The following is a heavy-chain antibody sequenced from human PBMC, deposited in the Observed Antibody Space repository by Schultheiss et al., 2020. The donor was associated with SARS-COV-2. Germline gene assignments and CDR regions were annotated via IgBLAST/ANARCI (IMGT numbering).Heavy chain of an antibody. CDR2: IYYSGST. CDR3: AKRPFYYYGMDV. J-gene: IGHJ6*02. CDR1: GGSFSGYS. V-gene: IGHV4-34*11. Sequence: SETLSLTCALYGGSFSGYSWTWIRQPPGKGLEWIGYIYYSGSTNYNPSLKSRVTISLDTSKNQLSLNLTSVTAADTAVYYCAKRPFYYYGMDVWGQGTTVTVSS.